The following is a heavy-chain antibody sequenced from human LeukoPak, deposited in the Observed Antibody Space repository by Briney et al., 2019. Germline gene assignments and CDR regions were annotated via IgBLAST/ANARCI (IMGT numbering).Heavy chain of an antibody. D-gene: IGHD1-26*01. V-gene: IGHV3-23*01. CDR2: IRGSDGST. CDR3: ASRREVEASRGSDY. CDR1: GFTFSSHA. Sequence: GGSLRLSCAASGFTFSSHAMTWVRQAPGKGLEWVSGIRGSDGSTYYADSVKGRFTISRDNSKNTLYLQMNSLRLEDTAVYYCASRREVEASRGSDYWGQGTQVIVSS. J-gene: IGHJ4*02.